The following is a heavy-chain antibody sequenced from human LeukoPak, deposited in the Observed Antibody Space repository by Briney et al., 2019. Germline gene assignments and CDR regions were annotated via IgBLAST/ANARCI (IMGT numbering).Heavy chain of an antibody. V-gene: IGHV1-46*01. CDR1: GYTFTSYY. CDR2: INPSGVST. Sequence: ASVKVSCKASGYTFTSYYIHWVRQAPGQGLEWMGIINPSGVSTSYSQKFQGRVTMTRDTSTSTVYMELSSLRPEDTAVYYCARAEEDGYNYQYDYWGQGTLVTVSS. CDR3: ARAEEDGYNYQYDY. J-gene: IGHJ4*02. D-gene: IGHD5-24*01.